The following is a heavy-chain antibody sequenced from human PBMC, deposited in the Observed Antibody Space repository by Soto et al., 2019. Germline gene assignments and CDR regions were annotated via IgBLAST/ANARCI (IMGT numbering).Heavy chain of an antibody. D-gene: IGHD3-10*01. CDR1: GYSFTSYW. J-gene: IGHJ4*02. V-gene: IGHV5-10-1*01. CDR3: ATSSGSGKAGHYYFDY. Sequence: EVQLVQSGAEVKKPGESLRISCKGSGYSFTSYWITWVRQMPGKGLGWMGRIDPSGAYTNYSPSFQCNVTISADKSISTAYLQWSSLKTSNTAMYYCATSSGSGKAGHYYFDYWGQGTLVTDSP. CDR2: IDPSGAYT.